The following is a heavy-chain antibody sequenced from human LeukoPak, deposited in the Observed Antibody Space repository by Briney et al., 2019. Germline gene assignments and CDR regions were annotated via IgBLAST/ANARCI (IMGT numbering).Heavy chain of an antibody. Sequence: GGSLRLSCAASGFTFSNAWMSWVRQAPGKGLEWVGRIKSKTDGGTTDYAAPVKGRFTISRDGSKNTLYLQMNSLKTEDTAVYYCTTDYYYDSSGYNPYFDYWGQGTLVTVSS. CDR3: TTDYYYDSSGYNPYFDY. J-gene: IGHJ4*02. D-gene: IGHD3-22*01. CDR1: GFTFSNAW. CDR2: IKSKTDGGTT. V-gene: IGHV3-15*01.